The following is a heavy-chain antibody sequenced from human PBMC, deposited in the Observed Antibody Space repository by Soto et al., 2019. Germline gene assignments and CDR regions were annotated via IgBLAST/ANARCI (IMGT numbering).Heavy chain of an antibody. CDR2: IIPILGIA. CDR1: GGTFSSYT. D-gene: IGHD5-12*01. CDR3: ARIPALPDSGYDSPFDY. V-gene: IGHV1-69*02. J-gene: IGHJ4*02. Sequence: QVQLVQSGAEVKKPGSSVKVSCKASGGTFSSYTISWVRQAPGQGLEWMGRIIPILGIANYAQKFQGRVTITADKSTSTAYMELSSLRSEDTAVYYCARIPALPDSGYDSPFDYWGQGTLDTVSS.